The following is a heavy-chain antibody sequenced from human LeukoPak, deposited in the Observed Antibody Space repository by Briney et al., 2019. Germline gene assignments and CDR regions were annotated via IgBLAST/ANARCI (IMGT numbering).Heavy chain of an antibody. J-gene: IGHJ4*02. CDR1: GFTVSSNY. Sequence: PGGSLRLSCAASGFTVSSNYMSWVRQAPGKGLEWVSVIYSGGSTYYADSVKGRFTISRDNSKNTLYLQMNSLRAEDTAVYYCARGSGYIGEYDPYYFDYWGQGTLVTVSS. CDR3: ARGSGYIGEYDPYYFDY. D-gene: IGHD4-17*01. CDR2: IYSGGST. V-gene: IGHV3-66*01.